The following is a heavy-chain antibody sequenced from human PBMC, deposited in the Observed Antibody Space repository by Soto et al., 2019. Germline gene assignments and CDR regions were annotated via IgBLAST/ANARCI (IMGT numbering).Heavy chain of an antibody. D-gene: IGHD3-10*01. J-gene: IGHJ4*02. Sequence: ASVKVSCKASGYTYTSSEINWVRQSTGQGHKRMGWMNPNSGNTGYAQKFQGRVTMTRNTSISTAYMELSSLRSEDTAVYYCARGGVFFFAAPTNPFDFWGQGTLVTVSS. V-gene: IGHV1-8*01. CDR1: GYTYTSSE. CDR2: MNPNSGNT. CDR3: ARGGVFFFAAPTNPFDF.